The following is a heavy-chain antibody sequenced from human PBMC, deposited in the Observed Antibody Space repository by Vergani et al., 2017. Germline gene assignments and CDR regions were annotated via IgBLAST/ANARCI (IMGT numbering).Heavy chain of an antibody. J-gene: IGHJ4*01. D-gene: IGHD2/OR15-2a*01. CDR2: ISGPGLST. CDR3: VXEKIDLGSYFFDS. Sequence: EVHLLESGGRLVQSGGSLRLSCAASGFTFSNSAVSWVRQAPGRGLAWVSSISGPGLSTYYADSVKGRFSISRDNSKNTVFLQMHSLRAEDTAIYYCVXEKIDLGSYFFDSWGHGILVTVSS. CDR1: GFTFSNSA. V-gene: IGHV3-23*01.